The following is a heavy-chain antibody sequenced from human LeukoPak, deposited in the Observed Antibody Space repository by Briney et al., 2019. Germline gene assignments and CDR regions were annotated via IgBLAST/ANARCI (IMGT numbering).Heavy chain of an antibody. CDR3: ARESWRYDFWSGND. CDR2: IKQDGSEK. D-gene: IGHD3-3*01. V-gene: IGHV3-7*01. Sequence: PGGSLRLSCAASGFTFSSYWMSWVRQAPGKGLEWVANIKQDGSEKYYVDSVKGRFTISRDNAKNSLHLQMNSLRAEDTAVYYCARESWRYDFWSGNDWGQGTLVTVSS. J-gene: IGHJ4*02. CDR1: GFTFSSYW.